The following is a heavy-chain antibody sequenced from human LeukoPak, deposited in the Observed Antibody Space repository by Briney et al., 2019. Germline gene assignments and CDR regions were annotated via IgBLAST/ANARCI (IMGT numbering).Heavy chain of an antibody. D-gene: IGHD3-16*01. V-gene: IGHV4-4*09. CDR2: DYSSGST. CDR3: ARFGGLNSYVWGGHNWFDP. CDR1: GGSIRSYY. Sequence: SETLSLTCTVSGGSIRSYYWNWIRQPPGKGLEWIGYDYSSGSTNLNPSLKSRVTQSVDTSKNQFSLKLSSVTAADTAVYFSARFGGLNSYVWGGHNWFDPWGQGTLVTVSS. J-gene: IGHJ5*02.